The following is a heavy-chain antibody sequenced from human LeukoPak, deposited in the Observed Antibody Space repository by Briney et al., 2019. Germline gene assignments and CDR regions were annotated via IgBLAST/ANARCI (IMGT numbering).Heavy chain of an antibody. CDR1: GFPFDTYP. CDR2: ISSSNSFK. V-gene: IGHV3-21*01. J-gene: IGHJ3*02. Sequence: GGSLRLSCAASGFPFDTYPMNWVRQAPGKGLEWVASISSSNSFKNYADSVKGRFTISRDNAQNSLYLQMSSLRAEATGLYYCATMGEQWLLKDIWGQGTMVIVSS. D-gene: IGHD6-19*01. CDR3: ATMGEQWLLKDI.